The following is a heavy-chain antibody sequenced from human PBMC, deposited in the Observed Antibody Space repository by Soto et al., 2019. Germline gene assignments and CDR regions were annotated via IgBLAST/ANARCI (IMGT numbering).Heavy chain of an antibody. CDR3: ARHRYGDSIRPDYGMDV. Sequence: PSETLSLTCTVSGGSISSSSYYWGWIRQPPGKGLEWIGSIYYSGSTYYNPSLKSRVTISVDTSKNQFSLKLSSVTAADTAVYYCARHRYGDSIRPDYGMDVWGQGTTVTVSS. CDR2: IYYSGST. J-gene: IGHJ6*02. CDR1: GGSISSSSYY. V-gene: IGHV4-39*01. D-gene: IGHD4-17*01.